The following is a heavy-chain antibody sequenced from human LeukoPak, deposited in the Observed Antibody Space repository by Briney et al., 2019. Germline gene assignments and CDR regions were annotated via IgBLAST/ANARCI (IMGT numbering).Heavy chain of an antibody. Sequence: SETLSLTCTVSDGSISSSSYYWGWIRQPPGKGLEWIGSILYSGSTYYNPSLKSRVSISIDTSKNQFSLKLSSVTAADTALYYCARDRLEAGYFDYWGQGTLVTVSS. V-gene: IGHV4-39*07. J-gene: IGHJ4*02. D-gene: IGHD1-1*01. CDR3: ARDRLEAGYFDY. CDR1: DGSISSSSYY. CDR2: ILYSGST.